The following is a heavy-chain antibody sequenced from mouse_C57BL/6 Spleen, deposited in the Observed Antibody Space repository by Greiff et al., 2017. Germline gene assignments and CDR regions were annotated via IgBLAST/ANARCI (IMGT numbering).Heavy chain of an antibody. Sequence: QVQLQQPGAELVKPGASVKLSCKASGYTFTSYWMHWVKQRPEQGLEWIGMIHPNSGRTNYNEKFKGKATLTVDKSYRTAYMHLSSLTSEDSAVYYCAREDLGGFAYWGQGTLVTVSA. CDR2: IHPNSGRT. V-gene: IGHV1-64*01. CDR1: GYTFTSYW. J-gene: IGHJ3*01. D-gene: IGHD4-1*01. CDR3: AREDLGGFAY.